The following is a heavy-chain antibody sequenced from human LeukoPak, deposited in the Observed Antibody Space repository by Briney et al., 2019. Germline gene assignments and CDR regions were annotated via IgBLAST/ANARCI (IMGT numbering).Heavy chain of an antibody. CDR1: GGTFSSYA. CDR3: ARGIAAAGRNWFDP. D-gene: IGHD6-13*01. Sequence: SVKVSCKASGGTFSSYAISWVRQAPGQGLEWMGGIIPILGIANYAQKFQGRVTITADKSTSTAYMELSSLRSEDTAVYYCARGIAAAGRNWFDPWGQGTLVTVSS. V-gene: IGHV1-69*10. J-gene: IGHJ5*02. CDR2: IIPILGIA.